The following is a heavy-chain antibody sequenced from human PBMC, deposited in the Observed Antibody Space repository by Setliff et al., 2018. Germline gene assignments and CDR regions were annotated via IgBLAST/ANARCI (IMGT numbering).Heavy chain of an antibody. Sequence: ASVKVSCKASGYTFTTYGFTWVRQAPGQGLQWIGMIYPYSGKTAYAQKFQDRVTMTTDTSTGTGYMELRSLISDDTALYFCARFGGSCSSSSCYDSDLWGQGTMVTVSS. CDR1: GYTFTTYG. CDR2: IYPYSGKT. V-gene: IGHV1-18*01. CDR3: ARFGGSCSSSSCYDSDL. D-gene: IGHD2-2*01. J-gene: IGHJ3*01.